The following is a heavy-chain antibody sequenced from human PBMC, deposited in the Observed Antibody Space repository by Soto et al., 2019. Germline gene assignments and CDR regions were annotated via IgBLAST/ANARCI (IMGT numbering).Heavy chain of an antibody. CDR2: ISYDGSNK. V-gene: IGHV3-30*18. CDR3: AKGSVGATSPFDY. D-gene: IGHD1-26*01. Sequence: QVQLVESGGGVVQPGRSLRLSCAASGFTFSSYGMHWVLQAPGKGLEWVAVISYDGSNKYYADSVKGRFTISRDNYKNALYLKMHSVRGEDTAVYYCAKGSVGATSPFDYWGQGTLVTVSS. J-gene: IGHJ4*02. CDR1: GFTFSSYG.